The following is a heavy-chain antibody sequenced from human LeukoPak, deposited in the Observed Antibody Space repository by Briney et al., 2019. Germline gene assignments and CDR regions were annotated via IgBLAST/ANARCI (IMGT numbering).Heavy chain of an antibody. CDR1: GGSISSYY. CDR3: ASPFPGIAVAGTKRNYYYYGMDV. J-gene: IGHJ6*02. D-gene: IGHD6-19*01. Sequence: SETLSLTCTVSGGSISSYYWSWIRQPPGKGLEWIGYIYYSGSTNYNPSLKGRVTISVDTSKNQFSLKLSSVTAADTAVYYCASPFPGIAVAGTKRNYYYYGMDVWGQGTTVTVSS. V-gene: IGHV4-59*08. CDR2: IYYSGST.